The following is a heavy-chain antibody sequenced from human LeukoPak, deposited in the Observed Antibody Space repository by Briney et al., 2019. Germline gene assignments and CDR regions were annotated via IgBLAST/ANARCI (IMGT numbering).Heavy chain of an antibody. D-gene: IGHD3-10*01. Sequence: GGSLRLSCTASGFTFSSYGMQWVRQAPGKGLRWVSSISRTNTYIYYADSVRGRFTIPRDTATHSLYLRLNSHRAEDTAVYFRATAPDYYGRATSYTLYFDYWGQGTLVTVSS. V-gene: IGHV3-21*01. J-gene: IGHJ4*02. CDR3: ATAPDYYGRATSYTLYFDY. CDR1: GFTFSSYG. CDR2: ISRTNTYI.